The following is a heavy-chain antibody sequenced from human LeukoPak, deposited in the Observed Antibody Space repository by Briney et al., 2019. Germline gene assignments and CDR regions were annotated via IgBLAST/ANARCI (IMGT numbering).Heavy chain of an antibody. Sequence: GGSLRLSCAASGFTVSSNYMSWVRQAPGKGLEWVSVIYSGGSTYYADSVKGRFTISRDNSKNTLYLQMNSLRAEDTAVYYCARNPYSSSWYDYWGQGTLVTVSS. CDR3: ARNPYSSSWYDY. V-gene: IGHV3-53*01. J-gene: IGHJ4*02. CDR1: GFTVSSNY. CDR2: IYSGGST. D-gene: IGHD6-13*01.